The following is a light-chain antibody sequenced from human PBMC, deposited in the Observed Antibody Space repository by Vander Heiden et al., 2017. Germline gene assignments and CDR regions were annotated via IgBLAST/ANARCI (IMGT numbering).Light chain of an antibody. CDR3: CSYAGRTTGV. Sequence: QSALTQPASVSGSPGQSITLSCTGTSSDAGGYNLVSWFQHHPGKAPKLIIYEGSRRPSGVSNRFSGSKSGNTASLTISGLQAEDDADYFCCSYAGRTTGVFGGGTKVTVL. CDR2: EGS. V-gene: IGLV2-23*01. CDR1: SSDAGGYNL. J-gene: IGLJ3*02.